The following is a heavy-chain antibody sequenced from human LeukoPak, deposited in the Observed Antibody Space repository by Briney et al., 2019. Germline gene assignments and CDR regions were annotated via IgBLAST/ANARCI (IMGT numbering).Heavy chain of an antibody. CDR2: IYYSGST. V-gene: IGHV4-59*11. Sequence: PSETLSLTCTVSGGSISSHYWSWIRQAPGKGLEWIGYIYYSGSTNYNPSLKSRVTISVDTSKSQFSLKMSSVTAADTAVYYCARASDDYYYGSGRYLGRIDYWGQGTLVTVSS. CDR1: GGSISSHY. J-gene: IGHJ4*02. CDR3: ARASDDYYYGSGRYLGRIDY. D-gene: IGHD3-10*01.